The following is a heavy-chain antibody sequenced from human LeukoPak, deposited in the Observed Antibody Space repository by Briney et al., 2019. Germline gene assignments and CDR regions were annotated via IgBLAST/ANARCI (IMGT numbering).Heavy chain of an antibody. D-gene: IGHD5-24*01. CDR3: ARDVDGYGDGY. CDR1: GGSISSGGYS. J-gene: IGHJ4*02. V-gene: IGHV4-30-2*01. Sequence: SETLSLTCAVSGGSISSGGYSWSWIRQPPGKGLEWIGYIYHSGSTYYNPSLKSRVTISVDTSKNQFSLKLSSVTAADTAVYYCARDVDGYGDGYWGQGTLVTVSS. CDR2: IYHSGST.